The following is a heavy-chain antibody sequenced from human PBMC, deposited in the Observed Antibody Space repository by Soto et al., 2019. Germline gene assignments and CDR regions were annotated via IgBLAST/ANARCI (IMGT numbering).Heavy chain of an antibody. CDR3: TRGRRSRYGDYGHYFDS. D-gene: IGHD4-17*01. J-gene: IGHJ4*02. CDR2: IYYSGNT. CDR1: GGSISSGDYY. Sequence: SETLSLTCTASGGSISSGDYYWSWIRQPPGKGLEWIGYIYYSGNTYYNPSLKSRATIALDRSENQFSLKVTSVTAADTAVYSCTRGRRSRYGDYGHYFDSWGQGTLVTVSS. V-gene: IGHV4-30-4*01.